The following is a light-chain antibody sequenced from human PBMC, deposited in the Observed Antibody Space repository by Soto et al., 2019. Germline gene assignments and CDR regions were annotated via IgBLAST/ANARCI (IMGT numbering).Light chain of an antibody. Sequence: QSALTQPASVSGSPGQSITIPCTGTSNDIGGYNYVSWYQQHPGKVPKLMIFDVSYRPSGISDRFSGSKSGNTASLTISGPQPEDEADYYCSSYGASSTLFGGGTKLTVL. CDR2: DVS. V-gene: IGLV2-14*03. CDR3: SSYGASSTL. J-gene: IGLJ2*01. CDR1: SNDIGGYNY.